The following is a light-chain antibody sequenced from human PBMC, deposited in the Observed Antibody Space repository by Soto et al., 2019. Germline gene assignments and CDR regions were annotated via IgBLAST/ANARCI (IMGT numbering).Light chain of an antibody. CDR1: QDISGW. CDR3: LQADTFPIT. CDR2: AAS. Sequence: DIQMTQSPSSVSASVGDRVTITCRASQDISGWLAWYQQKPGKAPKLLIYAASSLQSGVPSRFSGSGSGTYFTLTITSLQSEDFATYYCLQADTFPITFGQGTRLEI. J-gene: IGKJ5*01. V-gene: IGKV1-12*01.